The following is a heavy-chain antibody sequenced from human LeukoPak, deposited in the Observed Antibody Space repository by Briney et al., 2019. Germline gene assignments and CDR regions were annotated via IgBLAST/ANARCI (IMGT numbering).Heavy chain of an antibody. V-gene: IGHV3-30*02. D-gene: IGHD5-12*01. CDR1: GFTSSSYG. J-gene: IGHJ4*02. Sequence: GGSLRLSCAASGFTSSSYGMHWVRQAPGKGLEWVAFIRYDGSNKYYADSVKGRFTISRDNSKNTLYLQMNSLRAEDTAVYYCAKGEFDIVATTRPLYFDYWGQGTLVTVSS. CDR2: IRYDGSNK. CDR3: AKGEFDIVATTRPLYFDY.